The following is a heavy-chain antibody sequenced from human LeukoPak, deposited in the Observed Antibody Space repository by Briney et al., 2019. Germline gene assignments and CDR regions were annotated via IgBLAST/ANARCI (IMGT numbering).Heavy chain of an antibody. Sequence: SETLSLTCTVSGGSISSSSYYWGWIRQPPRKGLEWIGSIYYSGSTYYNPSLKSRVTISVDTSKNQFSLKLSSVTAADTAVYYCARITYYYDSSGYYYSLKAGYFDYWGQGTLVTVSS. V-gene: IGHV4-39*01. CDR3: ARITYYYDSSGYYYSLKAGYFDY. D-gene: IGHD3-22*01. CDR2: IYYSGST. J-gene: IGHJ4*02. CDR1: GGSISSSSYY.